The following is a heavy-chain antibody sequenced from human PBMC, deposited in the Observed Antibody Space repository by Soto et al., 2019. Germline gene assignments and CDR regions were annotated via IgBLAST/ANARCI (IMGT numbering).Heavy chain of an antibody. CDR2: ISSSSSYI. D-gene: IGHD6-13*01. CDR3: ARDRTAADGFFWFDP. V-gene: IGHV3-21*01. J-gene: IGHJ5*02. Sequence: PGGSLRLSCAASGFTFSSYSMNWVRQAPGKGLEWVSSISSSSSYIYYADSVKGRFTISRDNAKNSLYLQMNSLRAEDTAVYYYARDRTAADGFFWFDPWGQGTLVTVSS. CDR1: GFTFSSYS.